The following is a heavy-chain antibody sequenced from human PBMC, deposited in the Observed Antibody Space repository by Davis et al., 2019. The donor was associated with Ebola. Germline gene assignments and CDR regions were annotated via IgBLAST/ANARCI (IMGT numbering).Heavy chain of an antibody. CDR1: GFTFRDHY. CDR2: TRNNANSYTT. V-gene: IGHV3-72*01. CDR3: AREGSSWSLNFDY. J-gene: IGHJ4*02. D-gene: IGHD6-13*01. Sequence: PGGSLRLSCAASGFTFRDHYMDWARQAPGNGLEWVGRTRNNANSYTTEYAASVKGRFTISRDDSKNSLYLKMNSLKTEDTAVYYCAREGSSWSLNFDYWGQGTLVTVSS.